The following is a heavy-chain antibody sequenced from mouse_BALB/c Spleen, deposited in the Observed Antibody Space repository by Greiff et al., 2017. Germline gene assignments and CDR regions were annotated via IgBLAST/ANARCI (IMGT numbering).Heavy chain of an antibody. CDR3: ARRATAGAMDY. Sequence: DVHLVESGGGLVQPGGSRKLSCAASGFTFSSFGMHWVRQAPEKGLEWVAYISSGSSTIYYADTVKGRFTISRDNPKNTLFLQMTSLRSEDTAMYYCARRATAGAMDYWGQGTSVTVSS. J-gene: IGHJ4*01. D-gene: IGHD1-2*01. V-gene: IGHV5-17*02. CDR2: ISSGSSTI. CDR1: GFTFSSFG.